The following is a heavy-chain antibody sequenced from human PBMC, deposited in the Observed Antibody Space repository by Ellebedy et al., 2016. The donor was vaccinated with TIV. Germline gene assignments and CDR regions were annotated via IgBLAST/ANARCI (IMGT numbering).Heavy chain of an antibody. J-gene: IGHJ4*02. CDR1: GFTLRSVA. V-gene: IGHV3-30*18. CDR3: AKEEGPEAGTLLH. D-gene: IGHD6-13*01. Sequence: PGGSLRLSCTASGFTLRSVAMHGVRQAPGKGLEWIALISYDSSQKYFAPSVKARFTVSRDNSNNTVFLEMHRLTSDDTAVYYCAKEEGPEAGTLLHWGQGAPVTVSS. CDR2: ISYDSSQK.